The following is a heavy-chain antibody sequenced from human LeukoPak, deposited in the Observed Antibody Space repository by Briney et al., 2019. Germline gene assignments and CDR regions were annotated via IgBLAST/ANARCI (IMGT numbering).Heavy chain of an antibody. V-gene: IGHV3-23*01. CDR1: GFTFSSYA. CDR3: AKAGIMITFGGVIQYYFDY. CDR2: ISGSGGST. J-gene: IGHJ4*02. Sequence: PGGSLRLSCAASGFTFSSYAMGWVRQAPGKGLEWVSAISGSGGSTYYADSVKGRFTISRDNSKNTLYLQVNSLRAEDTAVYYCAKAGIMITFGGVIQYYFDYWGQGTLVTVSS. D-gene: IGHD3-16*02.